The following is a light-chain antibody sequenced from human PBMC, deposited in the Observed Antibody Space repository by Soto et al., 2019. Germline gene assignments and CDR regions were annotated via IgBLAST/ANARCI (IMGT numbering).Light chain of an antibody. V-gene: IGKV3-15*01. CDR3: QQYNNWPFT. Sequence: EIVMTQSPATLSVSPGERATLSCRASQSVSSNLAWYQQKPGQAPRLLIYGASTRATGIPARFSGSGSGTEFTLTISSLLSEDFAVYDCQQYNNWPFTFGPGTKVDIK. J-gene: IGKJ3*01. CDR2: GAS. CDR1: QSVSSN.